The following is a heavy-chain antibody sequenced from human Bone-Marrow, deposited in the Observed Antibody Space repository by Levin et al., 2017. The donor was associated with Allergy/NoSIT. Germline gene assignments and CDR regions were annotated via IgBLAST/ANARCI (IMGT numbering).Heavy chain of an antibody. D-gene: IGHD2-2*01. CDR1: GFTFSSHS. Sequence: PGGSLRLSCVASGFTFSSHSMNWVRQVPGKGPEWVSSISSSGSYIYQADSVMGRFTTSRDNPKNSLYLEMSSLRAEDTAVYYCARDADTYCSSSSCRRPFDPWGQGTLVTVSS. CDR3: ARDADTYCSSSSCRRPFDP. J-gene: IGHJ5*02. V-gene: IGHV3-21*01. CDR2: ISSSGSYI.